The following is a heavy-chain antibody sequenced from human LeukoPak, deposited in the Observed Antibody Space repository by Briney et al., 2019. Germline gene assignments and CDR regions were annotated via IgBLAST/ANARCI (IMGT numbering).Heavy chain of an antibody. Sequence: GGSLRLSCAASGFTFSNAWMSWVRQAPGKGLEWVGRIKSKTDGGTTDYAAPVKGRFTLSRDDSKNTPYLQMNSLRAEDTAVYYCARAPPGFGESYWGQGTLVTVSS. CDR2: IKSKTDGGTT. D-gene: IGHD3-10*01. J-gene: IGHJ4*02. V-gene: IGHV3-15*01. CDR3: ARAPPGFGESY. CDR1: GFTFSNAW.